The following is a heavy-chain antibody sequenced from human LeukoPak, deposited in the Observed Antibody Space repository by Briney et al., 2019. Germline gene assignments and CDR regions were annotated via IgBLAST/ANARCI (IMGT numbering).Heavy chain of an antibody. CDR2: ISAYNGNT. Sequence: GASVKVSCKASGYTFTNYGFSWVRQAPGQGLEWMGWISAYNGNTNYARNLQGRVTMTTDTSTSTAFMELRSLRSDDTAVYYCARSGHRRYYYASGPDYWGQGTLVTVSS. D-gene: IGHD3-10*01. V-gene: IGHV1-18*01. CDR3: ARSGHRRYYYASGPDY. CDR1: GYTFTNYG. J-gene: IGHJ4*02.